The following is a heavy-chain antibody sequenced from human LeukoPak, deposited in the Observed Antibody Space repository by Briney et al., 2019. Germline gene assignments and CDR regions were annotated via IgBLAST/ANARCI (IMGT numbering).Heavy chain of an antibody. D-gene: IGHD2-2*01. J-gene: IGHJ5*02. V-gene: IGHV4-4*07. CDR3: ARMKYCSSTSCYSDWFDP. CDR1: GGSISSYY. Sequence: SETLSLTCTVSGGSISSYYWSWIRQPAGKGLEWIGRIYTSGSTNYNPSLKSRVTISVDKSKNQFSLKLSSVTAADTAVYCCARMKYCSSTSCYSDWFDPWGQGTLVTVSS. CDR2: IYTSGST.